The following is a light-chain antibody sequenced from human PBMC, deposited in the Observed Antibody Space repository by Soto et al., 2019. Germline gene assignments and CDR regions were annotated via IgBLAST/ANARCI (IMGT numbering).Light chain of an antibody. V-gene: IGKV3-15*01. CDR1: QGIKDY. CDR2: GAS. Sequence: EFVLTQSPGTLSLSPGEGATLSCRASQGIKDYLAWFQQKPGQAPRLLIYGASTRATAIPARFSGSGSGTEFTLSISSLQSEDFAVYYCQQYNTWPRTFGQGTKVDIK. J-gene: IGKJ1*01. CDR3: QQYNTWPRT.